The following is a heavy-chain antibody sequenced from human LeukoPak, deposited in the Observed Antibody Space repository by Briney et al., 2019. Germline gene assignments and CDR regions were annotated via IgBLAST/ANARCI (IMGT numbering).Heavy chain of an antibody. CDR1: GFSFSTSA. V-gene: IGHV3-64D*06. J-gene: IGHJ4*02. CDR2: ITSNGRST. CDR3: VRDLT. D-gene: IGHD4/OR15-4a*01. Sequence: PGGSLRLSCSASGFSFSTSAMHWVRQAPGKGPQFVSAITSNGRSTYYADSVKGRFTIPRDNSKSTLDLQMSSLRPEDTAVYYCVRDLTWGQGTLVTVSS.